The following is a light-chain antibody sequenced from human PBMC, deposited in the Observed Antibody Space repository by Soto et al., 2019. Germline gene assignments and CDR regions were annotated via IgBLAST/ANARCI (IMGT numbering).Light chain of an antibody. CDR1: SSNIGAGYD. V-gene: IGLV1-40*01. J-gene: IGLJ3*02. CDR2: GNS. Sequence: QSVLTQPPSVSGAPGQRVTISCTGSSSNIGAGYDVHWYQQLPGTAPKLLSYGNSNRPSGVPDRFSGSKSGTSASLAIAGLQADDEADYYCQSYDSSLSALFGGGTKLTVL. CDR3: QSYDSSLSAL.